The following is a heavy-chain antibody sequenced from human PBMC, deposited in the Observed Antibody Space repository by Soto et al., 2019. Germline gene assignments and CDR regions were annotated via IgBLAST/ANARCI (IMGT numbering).Heavy chain of an antibody. D-gene: IGHD3-22*01. CDR2: INPNSGGT. CDR3: ALGDYDSSGYYYVSDYYYYGMDV. CDR1: GYTFTGYY. V-gene: IGHV1-2*02. J-gene: IGHJ6*02. Sequence: ASVKVSCKASGYTFTGYYMHWVRQAPGQGLEWMGWINPNSGGTNYAQKFQGRVTMTRDTSISTAYMELSRLRSDDTAVYYCALGDYDSSGYYYVSDYYYYGMDVWGQGTTVTVSS.